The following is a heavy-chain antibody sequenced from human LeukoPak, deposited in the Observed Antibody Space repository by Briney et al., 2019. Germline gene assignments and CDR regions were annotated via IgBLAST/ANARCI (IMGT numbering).Heavy chain of an antibody. Sequence: GGSLRLSCAASGFTFSCYGMHWVRQAPGKGLEWVAVISYDGSIKYYADSVKGRFTISRDNSKDTLYLQMNSLRAEDTAVYYCAKDAPAGYYYGMDVWGQGTTVTVSS. J-gene: IGHJ6*02. CDR3: AKDAPAGYYYGMDV. CDR2: ISYDGSIK. CDR1: GFTFSCYG. V-gene: IGHV3-30*18.